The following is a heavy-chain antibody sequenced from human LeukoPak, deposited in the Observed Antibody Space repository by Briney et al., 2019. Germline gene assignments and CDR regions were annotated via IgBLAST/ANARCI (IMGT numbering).Heavy chain of an antibody. CDR3: AKDQYDSSGYYAY. D-gene: IGHD3-22*01. V-gene: IGHV3-23*01. J-gene: IGHJ4*02. CDR2: ISGSGGST. CDR1: GFTFSSYA. Sequence: GRSLRLSCAASGFTFSSYAMSWVRQAPGKGLEWVSAISGSGGSTYYADSVKGGFTISRDNSKNTLYLQMNSLRAEDTAVYYCAKDQYDSSGYYAYWGQGTLVTVSS.